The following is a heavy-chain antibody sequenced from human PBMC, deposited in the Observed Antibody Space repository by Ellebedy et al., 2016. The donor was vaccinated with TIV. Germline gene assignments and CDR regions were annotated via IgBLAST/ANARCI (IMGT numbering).Heavy chain of an antibody. CDR1: GFTFSSYA. V-gene: IGHV3-23*01. CDR2: IGGSGGRT. CDR3: AKDLMATRNFDY. D-gene: IGHD5-24*01. J-gene: IGHJ4*02. Sequence: GESLKISCAASGFTFSSYAMSWVRQAPGKGLEWVSGIGGSGGRTYYADSVKGRFTISRDNSKNTLYLQMNGLRAEDTAVYYCAKDLMATRNFDYWGQGTLVTVSS.